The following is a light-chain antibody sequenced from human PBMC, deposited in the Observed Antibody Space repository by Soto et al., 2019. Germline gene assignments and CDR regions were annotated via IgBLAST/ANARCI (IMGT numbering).Light chain of an antibody. V-gene: IGKV1-39*01. CDR3: QQTYSSVT. Sequence: DIPITQSPSSLSASVGDRVTITCRASQTISSYLNWYQQKPGKAPKLLIYAASTLQSGVPSRFSGSGSGTDFTLSISSLQPEDFATYYCQQTYSSVTFGGGTKVEI. CDR2: AAS. CDR1: QTISSY. J-gene: IGKJ4*01.